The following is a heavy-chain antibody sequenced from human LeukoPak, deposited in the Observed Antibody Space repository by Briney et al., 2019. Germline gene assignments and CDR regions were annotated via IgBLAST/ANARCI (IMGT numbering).Heavy chain of an antibody. CDR1: GGSFSNYY. D-gene: IGHD1-7*01. J-gene: IGHJ6*03. CDR2: INDSGRT. V-gene: IGHV4-34*01. Sequence: PSETLSLTCAVYGGSFSNYYWSWLRQPPGKGMEWLGEINDSGRTNYNPSLMSRVTVSVDTSKNQFSLRLTSVTATDTAVYYCARRWNYGRNYYIDVWGKGAAVSVSS. CDR3: ARRWNYGRNYYIDV.